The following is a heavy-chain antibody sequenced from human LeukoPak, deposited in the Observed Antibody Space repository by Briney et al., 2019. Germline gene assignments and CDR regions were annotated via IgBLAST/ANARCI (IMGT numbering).Heavy chain of an antibody. Sequence: SETLSLTCTVSGGSISSYYWGWIRQPPGKGLEWIGYIYYSGSTNYNPSLKSRVTISVDMSKNEFSLKLSSVTAADTAVYYCAKYSSSWYYFDYWGQGTLVTVPS. V-gene: IGHV4-59*08. CDR3: AKYSSSWYYFDY. CDR1: GGSISSYY. J-gene: IGHJ4*02. D-gene: IGHD6-13*01. CDR2: IYYSGST.